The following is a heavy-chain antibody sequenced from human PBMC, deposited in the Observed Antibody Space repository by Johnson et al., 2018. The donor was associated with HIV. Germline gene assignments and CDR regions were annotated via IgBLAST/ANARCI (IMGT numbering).Heavy chain of an antibody. V-gene: IGHV3-30-3*01. Sequence: HVQLVESGGGVVQPGRSLRLSFAASGFTFSSYAMHWVRQAPGKGLEWVAVISYDGSNKYYADSVKGRFTISRDNSKNTLYLQMNSLRAEDTAVYYCARGGARSSGYYSAFDIWGQGTMVTVSS. J-gene: IGHJ3*02. D-gene: IGHD3-22*01. CDR1: GFTFSSYA. CDR3: ARGGARSSGYYSAFDI. CDR2: ISYDGSNK.